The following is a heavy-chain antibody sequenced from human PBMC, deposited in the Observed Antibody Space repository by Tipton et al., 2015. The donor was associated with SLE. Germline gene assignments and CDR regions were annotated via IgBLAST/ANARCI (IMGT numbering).Heavy chain of an antibody. CDR3: ANAVAGSFDY. J-gene: IGHJ4*02. CDR1: GFTFSGSA. Sequence: SLRLSCAASGFTFSGSAMHWVRQASGKGLEWVGRIRSKANSYATAYAASVKGRFTISRDDSKNTAYLQMNGLKTEDTAVYYCANAVAGSFDYWGQGTLVTVSS. CDR2: IRSKANSYAT. D-gene: IGHD6-19*01. V-gene: IGHV3-73*01.